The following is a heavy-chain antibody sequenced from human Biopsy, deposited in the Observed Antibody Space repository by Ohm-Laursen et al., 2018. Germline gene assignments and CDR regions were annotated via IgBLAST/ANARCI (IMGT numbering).Heavy chain of an antibody. J-gene: IGHJ3*02. V-gene: IGHV4-59*08. CDR2: ISYSGST. CDR1: GDSINSSY. CDR3: AKHGSGWTGDDALHI. D-gene: IGHD6-19*01. Sequence: TLSLTCTVSGDSINSSYWSWIRQAPGRGLEWVGYISYSGSTSNNPSLKSRITISVDTSKNQISLKVTSVTAADTAVYYCAKHGSGWTGDDALHIWGQGTMVTVSS.